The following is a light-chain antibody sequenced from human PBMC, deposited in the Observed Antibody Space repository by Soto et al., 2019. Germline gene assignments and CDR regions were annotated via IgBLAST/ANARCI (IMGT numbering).Light chain of an antibody. CDR2: GAS. J-gene: IGKJ1*01. CDR3: HQYGISPWT. V-gene: IGKV3-20*01. CDR1: QSVISNY. Sequence: EVVLAQSPGTLSLSPGERATLSCRASQSVISNYLAWFQQKLGQAPRLLIYGASTRAIGIPDRFIGSGSGTEFTLTISTLEPEDFAVYYCHQYGISPWTFGQGTRVDIK.